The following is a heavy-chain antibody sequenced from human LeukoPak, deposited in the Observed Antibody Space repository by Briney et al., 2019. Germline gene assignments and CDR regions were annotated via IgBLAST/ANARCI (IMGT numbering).Heavy chain of an antibody. Sequence: SETLSLTCAVYGGSFSGYYWSWIRQPPGKGLEWIGEINHSGSTNYNPSLTSRVTISVDTSKNQFSLKLSSVTAADTAVYHCARGLTIFGVAPLLNWFDPWGQGTLVTVSS. V-gene: IGHV4-34*01. CDR3: ARGLTIFGVAPLLNWFDP. CDR1: GGSFSGYY. D-gene: IGHD3-3*01. J-gene: IGHJ5*02. CDR2: INHSGST.